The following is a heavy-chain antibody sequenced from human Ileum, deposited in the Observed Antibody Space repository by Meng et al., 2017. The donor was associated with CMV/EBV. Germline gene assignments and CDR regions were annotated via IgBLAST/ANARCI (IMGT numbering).Heavy chain of an antibody. CDR3: AREENTVNQFEY. V-gene: IGHV4-4*07. Sequence: VERQGSGPGLVKPSATLSLTFTFSGGAILSYYWSWIRQPAGKGLEWIGRIYSSGSTNYNPSLKSRVTMSVDTSKNQFSLKVTSVTAADTAVYYCAREENTVNQFEYWGQGTLVTVSS. CDR1: GGAILSYY. D-gene: IGHD4-17*01. CDR2: IYSSGST. J-gene: IGHJ4*02.